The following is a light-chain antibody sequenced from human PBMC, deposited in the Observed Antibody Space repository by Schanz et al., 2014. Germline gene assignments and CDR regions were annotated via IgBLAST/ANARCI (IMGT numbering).Light chain of an antibody. CDR3: CSYAGTYTWV. Sequence: QSALTQPPSASGSPGQSVTISCTGTSSDVGGYNYVSWYQQHPGKAPKLMIYDVIKRPSGVSNRFSGSKSGNTASLTISGLQAEDEADYYCCSYAGTYTWVFGGGTKLTVL. CDR1: SSDVGGYNY. V-gene: IGLV2-11*01. CDR2: DVI. J-gene: IGLJ3*02.